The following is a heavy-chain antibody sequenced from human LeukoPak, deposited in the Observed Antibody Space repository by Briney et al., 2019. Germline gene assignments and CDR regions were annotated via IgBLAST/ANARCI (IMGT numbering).Heavy chain of an antibody. Sequence: NSSQTLSLTCTVSGGSISSGSYYWSWIRQPAGKGLEWIGRMDTSGSTNYNPSLKSRATISPDTSKNQFSLKLSSVTAADTAVYYCARVGVYGDYGNWFDPGSQGTLVTVSS. J-gene: IGHJ5*02. CDR3: ARVGVYGDYGNWFDP. CDR1: GGSISSGSYY. V-gene: IGHV4-61*02. D-gene: IGHD4-17*01. CDR2: MDTSGST.